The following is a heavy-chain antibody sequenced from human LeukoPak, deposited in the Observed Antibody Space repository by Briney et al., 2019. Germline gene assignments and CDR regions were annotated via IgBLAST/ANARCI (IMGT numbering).Heavy chain of an antibody. J-gene: IGHJ4*02. V-gene: IGHV3-30*18. CDR1: GFTFSSYG. D-gene: IGHD1-26*01. CDR3: AKEVVGDYIDY. CDR2: ISYDGSNK. Sequence: GGSLRLSCAASGFTFSSYGMHWVRQAPGKGLEWVAIISYDGSNKYYADSVKGRFTISRDNSKNTLYLQMNSLRAEDTAVYYCAKEVVGDYIDYWGQGTLVTVSS.